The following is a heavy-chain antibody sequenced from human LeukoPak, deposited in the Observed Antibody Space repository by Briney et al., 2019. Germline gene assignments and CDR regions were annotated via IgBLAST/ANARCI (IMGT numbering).Heavy chain of an antibody. D-gene: IGHD5-12*01. CDR3: AKTHQRGYSGYDWVDY. V-gene: IGHV3-23*01. CDR1: GFTFSTYN. Sequence: GGSLRLSCAASGFTFSTYNMNWVRQAPGKGLEWVSAISGSGGSTYYADSVKGRFTISRDNSKNTLSLQMNSLRAEDTAVYYCAKTHQRGYSGYDWVDYWGQGTLVTVSS. CDR2: ISGSGGST. J-gene: IGHJ4*02.